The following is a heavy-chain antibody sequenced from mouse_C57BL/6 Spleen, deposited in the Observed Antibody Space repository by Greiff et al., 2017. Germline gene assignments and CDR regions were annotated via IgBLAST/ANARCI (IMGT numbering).Heavy chain of an antibody. Sequence: EVMLVESGAGLVKPGGSLKLSCAASGFTFSSYAMSWVRQTPEKRLEWVAYISSGGDYIYYADTVKGRFTISRDNARNTLYLQMSSLKSEDTAMYYCTREGISYYFDYWGQGTTLTVSS. J-gene: IGHJ2*01. V-gene: IGHV5-9-1*02. CDR2: ISSGGDYI. CDR3: TREGISYYFDY. CDR1: GFTFSSYA.